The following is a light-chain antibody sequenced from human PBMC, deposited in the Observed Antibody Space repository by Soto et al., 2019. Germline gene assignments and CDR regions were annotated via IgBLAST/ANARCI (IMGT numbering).Light chain of an antibody. Sequence: QAVLTQSPSASASLGASVKLTCTLSIVHISYAIAWHQQQPEKGPRYLMTLNSDGSHSKGDGIPDRFSGSSSGAERYLTISSLQSEDEADYYCKTWGTGTWVFGGGTKLTVL. CDR3: KTWGTGTWV. CDR2: LNSDGSH. J-gene: IGLJ3*02. CDR1: IVHISYA. V-gene: IGLV4-69*01.